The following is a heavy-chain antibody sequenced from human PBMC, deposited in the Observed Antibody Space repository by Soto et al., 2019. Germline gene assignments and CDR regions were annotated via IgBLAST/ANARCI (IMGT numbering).Heavy chain of an antibody. J-gene: IGHJ4*02. Sequence: QVTLVESGGGLVKPGGSLRLSCAASGFTFSDSYMNWIRQAPGKGLEWVSYISSSGGYIKNADSVKGRFTVFRDNAKNPLFLQVNRLRVEDTAVNYCASRDYWGQGTLVTVSS. CDR2: ISSSGGYI. CDR3: ASRDY. V-gene: IGHV3-11*06. CDR1: GFTFSDSY.